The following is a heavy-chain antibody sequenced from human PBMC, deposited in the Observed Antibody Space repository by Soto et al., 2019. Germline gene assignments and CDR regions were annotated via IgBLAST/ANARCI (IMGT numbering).Heavy chain of an antibody. CDR1: GGTFSSYA. Sequence: SVKVSCKASGGTFSSYAISWVRQAPGQGLEWMGGIIPIFGTANYAQKFQGRVTITADESTSTAYMELSSLRSEDTAVYYCARVGTYCGGDCYSTPHYFDYWGQGTLVTVSS. V-gene: IGHV1-69*13. D-gene: IGHD2-21*02. CDR2: IIPIFGTA. J-gene: IGHJ4*02. CDR3: ARVGTYCGGDCYSTPHYFDY.